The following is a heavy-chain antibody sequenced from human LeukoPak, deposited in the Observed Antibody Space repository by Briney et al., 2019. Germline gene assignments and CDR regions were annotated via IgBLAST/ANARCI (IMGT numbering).Heavy chain of an antibody. J-gene: IGHJ4*02. Sequence: SETLSLTCAVYGGSFSGYYWSWIRQPPGKGLEWIGEINHSGSTNYNPSLKSRVTISVDTSKNQFSLKLSSVTAADTAVYYCARGYGSYDCWGQGTLVTVSS. CDR3: ARGYGSYDC. V-gene: IGHV4-34*01. CDR2: INHSGST. D-gene: IGHD3-10*01. CDR1: GGSFSGYY.